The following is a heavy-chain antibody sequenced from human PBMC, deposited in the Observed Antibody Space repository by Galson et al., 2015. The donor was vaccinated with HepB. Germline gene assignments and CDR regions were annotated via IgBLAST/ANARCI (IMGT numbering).Heavy chain of an antibody. D-gene: IGHD4-11*01. J-gene: IGHJ4*02. V-gene: IGHV3-53*01. CDR2: IYSGGST. CDR1: GFTVSSNY. Sequence: SLRLSCAASGFTVSSNYMSWVRQAPGKGLEWVSVIYSGGSTYYADSVKGRFTISRDNSKNTLYLQMNSLRAEDTAVYYCAREGYSKLRGYFDYWGQGTLVTVSS. CDR3: AREGYSKLRGYFDY.